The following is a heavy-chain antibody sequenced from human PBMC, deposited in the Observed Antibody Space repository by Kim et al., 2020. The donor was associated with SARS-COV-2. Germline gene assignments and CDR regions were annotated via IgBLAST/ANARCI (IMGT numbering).Heavy chain of an antibody. Sequence: GGSLRLSCAASGFTFSSFWMIWVRQAPGKGLEWVANIKEDGSEKYYVDSVKGRFTISRENAKNSLFLQMNSLKVEDTAVYYCATRGTSSASYLYYDNWGQGTLVTVSS. CDR2: IKEDGSEK. CDR3: ATRGTSSASYLYYDN. V-gene: IGHV3-7*01. J-gene: IGHJ4*02. D-gene: IGHD3-16*02. CDR1: GFTFSSFW.